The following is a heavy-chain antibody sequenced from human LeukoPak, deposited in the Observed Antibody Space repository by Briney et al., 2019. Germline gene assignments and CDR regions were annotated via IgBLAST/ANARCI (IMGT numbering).Heavy chain of an antibody. CDR1: VYTFTNYG. Sequence: GASVTLSFKCSVYTFTNYGFSWVRQPPGQGRDWMGCISAYNGNTNYAQKFQDRVSMIGDASTSTAYMELRSLSYDDTAIYYCARGDKYFYYYMDVWGKGTTVTVSS. V-gene: IGHV1-18*01. D-gene: IGHD2-15*01. CDR2: ISAYNGNT. J-gene: IGHJ6*03. CDR3: ARGDKYFYYYMDV.